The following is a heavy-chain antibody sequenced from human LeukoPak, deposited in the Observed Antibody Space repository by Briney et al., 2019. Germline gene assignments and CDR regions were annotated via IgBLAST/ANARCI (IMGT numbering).Heavy chain of an antibody. D-gene: IGHD3-10*01. CDR1: GYTFTSYD. J-gene: IGHJ4*02. CDR2: MNPNSGNT. CDR3: AKDAVLWFGELSLRYFDY. Sequence: ASVKVSCKASGYTFTSYDINWVRQATGQGLEWMGWMNPNSGNTGYAQKFQGRVTMTRNTSISTAYMELSSLRSEDTAVYYCAKDAVLWFGELSLRYFDYWGQGTLVTVSS. V-gene: IGHV1-8*01.